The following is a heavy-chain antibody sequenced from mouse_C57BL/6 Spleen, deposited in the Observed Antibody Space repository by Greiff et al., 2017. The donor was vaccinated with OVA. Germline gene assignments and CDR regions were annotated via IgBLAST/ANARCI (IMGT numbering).Heavy chain of an antibody. D-gene: IGHD1-1*01. CDR2: IDPENGDT. Sequence: EVQLQQPGAELVKPGASVKLSCKASGYTFTSYWMHWVKQRPEQGLEWIGWIDPENGDTEYASKFQGKATITADTSSNTAYLQLSSLTSEDTAVYYCTTGYYGSRDYWGQGTTLTVSS. V-gene: IGHV14-4*01. CDR3: TTGYYGSRDY. J-gene: IGHJ2*01. CDR1: GYTFTSYW.